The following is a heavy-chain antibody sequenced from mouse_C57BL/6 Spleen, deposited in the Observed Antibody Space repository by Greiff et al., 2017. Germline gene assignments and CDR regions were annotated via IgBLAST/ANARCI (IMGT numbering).Heavy chain of an antibody. CDR2: IYPGDGDT. CDR1: GYAFSSSW. CDR3: ARSPLLPPMDY. D-gene: IGHD1-1*01. J-gene: IGHJ4*01. V-gene: IGHV1-82*01. Sequence: VQLQQSGPELVKPGASVKISCKASGYAFSSSWLNWVKQRPGKGLEWIGRIYPGDGDTNYNGKFKGKATLTADKSSSTAYMQLSSLTSEDSAVYFCARSPLLPPMDYWGQGTSVTVSS.